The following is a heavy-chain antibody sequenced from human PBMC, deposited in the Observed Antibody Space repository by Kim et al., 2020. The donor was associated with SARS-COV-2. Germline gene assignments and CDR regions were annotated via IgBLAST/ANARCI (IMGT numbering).Heavy chain of an antibody. CDR2: ISSSSSYI. D-gene: IGHD6-13*01. J-gene: IGHJ4*02. V-gene: IGHV3-21*01. CDR3: ARRSIAAGDY. CDR1: GFTFSSYS. Sequence: GGSLRLSCAASGFTFSSYSMNWVRQAPGKGLEWVSSISSSSSYIYYADSVKGRFTISIDNAKNSLYLQMNSLRAEDTAVYYCARRSIAAGDYWGQGTLVTVSS.